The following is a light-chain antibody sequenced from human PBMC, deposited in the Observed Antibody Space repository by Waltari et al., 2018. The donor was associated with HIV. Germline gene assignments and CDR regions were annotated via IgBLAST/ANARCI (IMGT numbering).Light chain of an antibody. CDR3: SSLTNSATLSVL. CDR1: NSDIGYYNY. J-gene: IGLJ3*02. Sequence: QFALTQPASVSGSPGQSITVSCTGTNSDIGYYNYVSWYQQTPGKAPKLIIYEVSNRPSGVSKRFSGSKSGNTASLTISGLQAEDEADYFCSSLTNSATLSVLFGGGTKLTVL. CDR2: EVS. V-gene: IGLV2-14*01.